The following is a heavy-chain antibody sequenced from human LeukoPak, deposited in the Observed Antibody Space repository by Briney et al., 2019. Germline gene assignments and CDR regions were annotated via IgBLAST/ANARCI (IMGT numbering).Heavy chain of an antibody. CDR2: IYYSGST. Sequence: SQTLSLTCTVSGGSISSGDYYWSWIRQPPGKGLEWIGYIYYSGSTYYNPSLKSRVTISVDTSKNQFSLKLSSVTTADTAVYYCARDDFSSSAVSSYYGMDVWGQGTTVTVSS. V-gene: IGHV4-30-4*01. CDR3: ARDDFSSSAVSSYYGMDV. CDR1: GGSISSGDYY. D-gene: IGHD6-13*01. J-gene: IGHJ6*02.